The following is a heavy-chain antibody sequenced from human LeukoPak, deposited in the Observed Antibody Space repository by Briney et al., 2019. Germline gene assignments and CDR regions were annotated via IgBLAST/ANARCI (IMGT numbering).Heavy chain of an antibody. Sequence: GGSLRLSCAASGFTFSGYGMHWVRQAPGKGLEGVAFIRYDESNKYYADSVKGRFTISRDNSKNRLHLQMNSLRPEDTAVYYCAKDGSYSDFDYWGQGTLVTVSS. V-gene: IGHV3-30*02. J-gene: IGHJ4*02. CDR3: AKDGSYSDFDY. D-gene: IGHD1-26*01. CDR1: GFTFSGYG. CDR2: IRYDESNK.